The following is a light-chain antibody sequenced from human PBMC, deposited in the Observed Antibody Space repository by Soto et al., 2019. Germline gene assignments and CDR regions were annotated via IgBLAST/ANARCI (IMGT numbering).Light chain of an antibody. J-gene: IGKJ2*01. CDR1: QDVGTN. Sequence: LMTQSPAILSVSPGERVTLSCRASQDVGTNLAWYQQKPGHAPRLVVYGASTRATAFPARFSGSGSGTEFTLTISSLQSEDLAVYYCHQYNYWPGTFGQGTKLEIK. V-gene: IGKV3-15*01. CDR3: HQYNYWPGT. CDR2: GAS.